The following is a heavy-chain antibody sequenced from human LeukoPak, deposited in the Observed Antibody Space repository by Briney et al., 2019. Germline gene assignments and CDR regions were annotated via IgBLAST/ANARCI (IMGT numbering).Heavy chain of an antibody. CDR3: ARGHIAAAGYYYYYYMDV. CDR2: INPNSGGT. V-gene: IGHV1-2*06. D-gene: IGHD6-13*01. CDR1: GYTFTGYY. Sequence: ASVKVSCKASGYTFTGYYMHWVRQAHGQGLEWMGRINPNSGGTNYAQKFQGRVTMTRDTSISTAYMELSRLRSDDTAVYYCARGHIAAAGYYYYYYMDVWGKGTTVTVSS. J-gene: IGHJ6*03.